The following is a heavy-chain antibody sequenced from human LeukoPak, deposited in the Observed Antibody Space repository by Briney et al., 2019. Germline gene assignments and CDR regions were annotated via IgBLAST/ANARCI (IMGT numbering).Heavy chain of an antibody. V-gene: IGHV4-59*01. Sequence: SETLSLTCTVSGGSLSPYYWSWIRQAPGKRLEWIGYILYTGRTTNYNPSLKSRATILVDTSNNQFSPKLNSVTAADTAVYYCARVGDWNDLVYWGQGTLVTVSS. J-gene: IGHJ4*02. CDR2: ILYTGRTT. D-gene: IGHD1-1*01. CDR1: GGSLSPYY. CDR3: ARVGDWNDLVY.